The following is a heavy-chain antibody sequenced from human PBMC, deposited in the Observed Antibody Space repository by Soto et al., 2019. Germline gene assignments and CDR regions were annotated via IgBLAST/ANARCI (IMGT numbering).Heavy chain of an antibody. J-gene: IGHJ6*02. CDR3: ARTRSAWSDFHYYSLDV. V-gene: IGHV3-30*03. CDR1: GFTFNSYG. Sequence: QVQLVESGGGVVQPGRSLRLSCAASGFTFNSYGMHWVRQGPGNGREWVAFISYDSTKTYYADSVKGRFTISRDNSNSALYVQMNSLTGEDTAVYYCARTRSAWSDFHYYSLDVWGQGTTVTVSS. CDR2: ISYDSTKT. D-gene: IGHD1-26*01.